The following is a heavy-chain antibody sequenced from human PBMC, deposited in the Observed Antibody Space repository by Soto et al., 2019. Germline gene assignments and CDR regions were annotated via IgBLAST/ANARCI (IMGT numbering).Heavy chain of an antibody. CDR2: ISAYNGNT. J-gene: IGHJ4*02. V-gene: IGHV1-18*01. D-gene: IGHD2-2*01. Sequence: GASVKVSCKASGYTFTSYGISWVRQAPGQGLEWMGWISAYNGNTNYAQKLQGRVTMTTDTSTNTAYMELRSLRSDDTAVYYCAKFRCSGTSCCFFDYWGQGTLVTVSS. CDR3: AKFRCSGTSCCFFDY. CDR1: GYTFTSYG.